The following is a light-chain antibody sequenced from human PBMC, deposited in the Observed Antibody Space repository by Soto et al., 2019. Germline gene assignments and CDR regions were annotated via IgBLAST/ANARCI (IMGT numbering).Light chain of an antibody. J-gene: IGKJ5*01. CDR2: AAS. Sequence: IQLTQSPSSLSASVGDRVAITCRASQGISSYLAWYQQKPGKAPKLLIYAASTLQSGVPSRFSGSGSGTDFTLTIRSMPTEDFATYYCQQLNSYLITFGQGTRLESK. CDR3: QQLNSYLIT. CDR1: QGISSY. V-gene: IGKV1-9*01.